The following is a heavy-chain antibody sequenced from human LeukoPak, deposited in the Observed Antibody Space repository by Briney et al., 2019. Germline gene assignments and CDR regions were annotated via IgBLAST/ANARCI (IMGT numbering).Heavy chain of an antibody. V-gene: IGHV4-59*12. D-gene: IGHD2-15*01. CDR1: GDSTSSYY. J-gene: IGHJ5*02. CDR2: IYYSGST. Sequence: SETLCLTCTVSGDSTSSYYWSWIRQPPGKGLEWIGYIYYSGSTNYNPSLKSRVTMSVDTSKNQFSLKLSSVTAADTAVYYCARRPAGRTRYCSGGSCRGPFDPWGQGTLVTVSS. CDR3: ARRPAGRTRYCSGGSCRGPFDP.